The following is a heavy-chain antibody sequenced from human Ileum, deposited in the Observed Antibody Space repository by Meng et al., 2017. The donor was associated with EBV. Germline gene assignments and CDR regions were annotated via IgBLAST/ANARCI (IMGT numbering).Heavy chain of an antibody. CDR2: VYHRGDT. J-gene: IGHJ4*02. D-gene: IGHD1-7*01. V-gene: IGHV4-4*02. CDR3: GRDQGRELINH. Sequence: VQWTEPGPGLVKPSGTLSLTSTFSGDSISSDSWWSWVRQPPGKGLEWIGEVYHRGDTNYNPSLKSRVDISVDKSKNQFYLSLFSVTAADTAVYYCGRDQGRELINHWGQGTLVTVSS. CDR1: GDSISSDSW.